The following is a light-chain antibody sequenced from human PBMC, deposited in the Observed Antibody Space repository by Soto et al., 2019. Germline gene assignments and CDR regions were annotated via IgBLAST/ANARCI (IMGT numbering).Light chain of an antibody. CDR2: AAS. Sequence: DIQMTQSPSSLSASVVDRVTITCRASQSISSYLNWYQQKPGKAPKLLIYAASSLQSGVPSRFSGSGSGTDFTLTISSLQPEDFATYYCQQSYTSITFGQGTRLENK. J-gene: IGKJ5*01. V-gene: IGKV1-39*01. CDR3: QQSYTSIT. CDR1: QSISSY.